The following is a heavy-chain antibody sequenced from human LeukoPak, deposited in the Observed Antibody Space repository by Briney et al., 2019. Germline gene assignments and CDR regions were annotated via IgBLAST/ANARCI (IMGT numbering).Heavy chain of an antibody. D-gene: IGHD6-19*01. CDR1: GFTFSSYA. Sequence: PGGSLRLSCAASGFTFSSYAMSWVRQAPGKGLEWVSAISGSGGSTYYADSVKGRFTISRDNSKNTLYLQMNSLRAEDTAVYYCAKDFSGRIAVAGTGYWGQGTLVTVSS. CDR2: ISGSGGST. J-gene: IGHJ4*02. V-gene: IGHV3-23*01. CDR3: AKDFSGRIAVAGTGY.